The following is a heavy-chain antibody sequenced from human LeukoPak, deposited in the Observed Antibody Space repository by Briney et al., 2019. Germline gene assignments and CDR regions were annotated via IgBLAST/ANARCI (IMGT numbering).Heavy chain of an antibody. CDR1: GFTFSSYA. V-gene: IGHV3-30*04. Sequence: GGSLRLSCAASGFTFSSYAMHWVRQAPGKGPEWVATISYNGRNKNYVPSVKGRFTTSRDNSKNTLYLQMNSLRAEDTAMYYCAKDRGSDYTDYSAFDNWGQGTLVTVS. CDR2: ISYNGRNK. CDR3: AKDRGSDYTDYSAFDN. J-gene: IGHJ4*02. D-gene: IGHD4-11*01.